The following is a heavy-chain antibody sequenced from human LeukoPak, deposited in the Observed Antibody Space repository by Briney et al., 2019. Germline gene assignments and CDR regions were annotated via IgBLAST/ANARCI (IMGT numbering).Heavy chain of an antibody. V-gene: IGHV4-59*01. CDR3: ARAHEYYYDSSGYYVDAFDI. CDR2: IYYSGST. CDR1: GGSISSYY. D-gene: IGHD3-22*01. J-gene: IGHJ3*02. Sequence: SETLSLTCTVSGGSISSYYWSWIRQPPGKGLEWIGYIYYSGSTNYNPSLKSRVTISVDTSKNQFSLKLSSVTAADTAVYYCARAHEYYYDSSGYYVDAFDIWGQGTMVTVSS.